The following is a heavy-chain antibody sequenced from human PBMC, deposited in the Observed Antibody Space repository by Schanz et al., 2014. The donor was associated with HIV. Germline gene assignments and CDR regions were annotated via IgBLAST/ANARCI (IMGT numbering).Heavy chain of an antibody. J-gene: IGHJ3*01. V-gene: IGHV3-74*02. CDR1: GFTFGTKG. D-gene: IGHD6-13*01. Sequence: EVQLVETGGGLIQPGESLRLSCEASGFTFGTKGMYWVRRGPGKGLAWVAYITPAGSVTYADSVEGRFTASRDFSRNTLYLQMNSLRVEDTATYYCRVFMGAFDVWGQGTMVTVSS. CDR2: ITPAGSVT. CDR3: RVFMGAFDV.